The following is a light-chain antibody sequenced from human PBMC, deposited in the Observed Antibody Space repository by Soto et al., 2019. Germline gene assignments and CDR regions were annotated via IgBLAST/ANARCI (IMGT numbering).Light chain of an antibody. CDR3: QKYDRAPFT. Sequence: IQITQSPSSLSVSVGYRVTITCRASQDIRNYLAWYQQKPGKVPKLLIYAASTLHSGVPSRFSGSGSGTDFTLTINSLQPEDIATYYCQKYDRAPFTLGPGTKVDIK. CDR2: AAS. CDR1: QDIRNY. V-gene: IGKV1-27*01. J-gene: IGKJ3*01.